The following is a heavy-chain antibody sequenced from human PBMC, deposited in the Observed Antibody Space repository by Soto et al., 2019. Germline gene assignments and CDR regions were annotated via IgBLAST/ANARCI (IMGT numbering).Heavy chain of an antibody. CDR1: GGSISSGDYY. Sequence: QVQLQESGPGLVKPSQTLSLTCTVSGGSISSGDYYWSWIRQPPGKGLVWIGYIYYSGSTYYNPSLKSRVTISVDTSKNQFSLKLSSVTAADPAVYYCARELGTTGSFWFDPWGQGTLVTVSS. J-gene: IGHJ5*02. D-gene: IGHD4-17*01. CDR3: ARELGTTGSFWFDP. CDR2: IYYSGST. V-gene: IGHV4-30-4*01.